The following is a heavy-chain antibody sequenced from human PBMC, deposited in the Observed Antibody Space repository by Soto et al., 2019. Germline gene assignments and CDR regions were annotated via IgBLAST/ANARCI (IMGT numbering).Heavy chain of an antibody. V-gene: IGHV3-21*01. CDR1: GFIFTTNS. CDR2: ISSSGTFK. Sequence: GGSLRLSCEASGFIFTTNSMNWVRQVPGKGLQWLSSISSSGTFKSYGDSVKGRFTISRDNAKNSLFLQMNNLSGEDTGLYYCARDPPHGGTSSWDADSWGPGTLVTVSS. CDR3: ARDPPHGGTSSWDADS. J-gene: IGHJ4*02. D-gene: IGHD2-15*01.